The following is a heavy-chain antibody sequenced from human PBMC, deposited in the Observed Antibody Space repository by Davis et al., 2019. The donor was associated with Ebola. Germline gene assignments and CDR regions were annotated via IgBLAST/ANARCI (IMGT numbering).Heavy chain of an antibody. J-gene: IGHJ4*02. Sequence: GGLRLSCAASGFTVSSNYMSWVRQAPGKGLEWVSVIYSGGSTYYADSVKGRFTISRHNSKNTLYLQMNSLRAEDTAVYYCARASDYSNYFYYFDYWGQGTLVTVSS. D-gene: IGHD4-11*01. CDR3: ARASDYSNYFYYFDY. V-gene: IGHV3-53*04. CDR2: IYSGGST. CDR1: GFTVSSNY.